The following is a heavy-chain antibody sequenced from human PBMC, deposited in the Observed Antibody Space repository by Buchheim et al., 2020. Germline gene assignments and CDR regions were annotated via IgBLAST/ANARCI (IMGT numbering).Heavy chain of an antibody. Sequence: QVQLQESGPGLVKPSETLSLTCTVSGGSVSSGSYYWSWIRQPPGKGLEWIGYIYYSGSTNYNPSLKSRVTISVDTSKNPFSLRLSSVTAADTAVYYYAREIRGGYYPGTFDNWGQRAL. CDR1: GGSVSSGSYY. J-gene: IGHJ4*02. CDR2: IYYSGST. V-gene: IGHV4-61*01. CDR3: AREIRGGYYPGTFDN. D-gene: IGHD1-26*01.